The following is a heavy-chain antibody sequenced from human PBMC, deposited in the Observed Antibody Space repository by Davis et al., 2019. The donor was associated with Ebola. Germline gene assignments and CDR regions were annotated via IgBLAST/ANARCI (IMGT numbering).Heavy chain of an antibody. CDR2: MKPDGTEE. J-gene: IGHJ4*02. CDR3: ARDAATKAFDY. D-gene: IGHD1-14*01. V-gene: IGHV3-7*01. Sequence: GGSLRLSCEVSGFTFSSYWMSWVRQAPGKGLEWVANMKPDGTEEYYVDSVKGRFTISRDNAKNSVYLQLVSLRAEDTAVYYCARDAATKAFDYWGQGTPVTVSS. CDR1: GFTFSSYW.